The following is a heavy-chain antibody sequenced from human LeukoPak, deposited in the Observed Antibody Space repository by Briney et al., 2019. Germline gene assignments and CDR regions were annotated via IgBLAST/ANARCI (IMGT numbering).Heavy chain of an antibody. CDR1: GFTFSSYG. J-gene: IGHJ4*02. V-gene: IGHV3-33*01. D-gene: IGHD6-6*01. Sequence: PGGSLRLSCAASGFTFSSYGMHWVRQAPGKGLEWVAVIWYDGSNRYYADSVKGRFTISRDNAKNSLYLQMNSLRAEDTAVYYCAREADSGSSGDYFDYWGQGTLVTVSS. CDR2: IWYDGSNR. CDR3: AREADSGSSGDYFDY.